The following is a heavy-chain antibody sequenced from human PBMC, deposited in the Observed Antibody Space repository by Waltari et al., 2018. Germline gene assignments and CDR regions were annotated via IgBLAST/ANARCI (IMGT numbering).Heavy chain of an antibody. CDR1: GSSFGSYG. D-gene: IGHD3-22*01. Sequence: QVQLVQSGAEVKKPGASVKVSCKASGSSFGSYGISWVRQAPGQGLEWMGWFNPDNGDGNYAQKFQGRVTMTTDSSTSTAHMELRSLGSDDTAVYYCARRSPYSSFDYWGQGTLVTVSS. CDR3: ARRSPYSSFDY. CDR2: FNPDNGDG. J-gene: IGHJ4*02. V-gene: IGHV1-18*01.